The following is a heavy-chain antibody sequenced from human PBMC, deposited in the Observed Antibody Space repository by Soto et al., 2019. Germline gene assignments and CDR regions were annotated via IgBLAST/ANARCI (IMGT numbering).Heavy chain of an antibody. CDR3: TRDASRDSIAPGWFDP. D-gene: IGHD2-21*01. J-gene: IGHJ5*02. CDR2: ISSNSAYI. CDR1: GFTFRSFT. Sequence: EVQLVESGGGLVKPGGSLRLSCAASGFTFRSFTMNWVRQAPGKGLEWVSTISSNSAYIYYTDALRGRFTISRDNAKNSLHLQMNCLRDEDTSVYYCTRDASRDSIAPGWFDPWGPGTLVTVSS. V-gene: IGHV3-21*02.